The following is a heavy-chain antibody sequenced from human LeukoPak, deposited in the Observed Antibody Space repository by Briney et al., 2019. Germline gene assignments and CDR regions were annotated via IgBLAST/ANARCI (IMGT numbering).Heavy chain of an antibody. CDR3: VRVPQRVPHNWFDP. J-gene: IGHJ5*02. Sequence: ASVKVSCKASGYTFTSNDINWVRQATGQELEWMGWMNPHSGSVGYAQKFQGRVIMTWDTSISTAYMELSSLTSDDTAVYYCVRVPQRVPHNWFDPWGQGTLVTVSS. CDR2: MNPHSGSV. D-gene: IGHD1-1*01. CDR1: GYTFTSND. V-gene: IGHV1-8*01.